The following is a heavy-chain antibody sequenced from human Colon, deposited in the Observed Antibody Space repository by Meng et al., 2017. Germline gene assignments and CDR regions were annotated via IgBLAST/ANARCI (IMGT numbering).Heavy chain of an antibody. CDR3: AREGAVVTTIGGGYFDY. V-gene: IGHV3-21*01. D-gene: IGHD2-21*02. CDR2: IDYGGIST. CDR1: GFIFNNYR. Sequence: EVQLVESGGGLVEPGGSLRLSCAASGFIFNNYRMNWVRQAPGKGLEWVSVIDYGGISTYYADSVKGRFTISRDNAKNSLYLQMSSLRAEDTAVYYCAREGAVVTTIGGGYFDYWGQGILVTVSS. J-gene: IGHJ4*02.